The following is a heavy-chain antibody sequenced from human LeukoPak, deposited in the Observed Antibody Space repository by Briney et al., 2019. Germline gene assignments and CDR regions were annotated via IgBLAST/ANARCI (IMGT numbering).Heavy chain of an antibody. CDR2: IISSSNYI. CDR3: ARVPHAMVRGVIITEFYFDY. V-gene: IGHV3-21*01. D-gene: IGHD3-10*01. J-gene: IGHJ4*02. Sequence: PGGSLRLSCAASGLTFSSYSMNWVRQAPGKGLEWVSSIISSSNYIYYADSVKGRFTISRDNAKNSLYLQMNSLRAEDTAVYYCARVPHAMVRGVIITEFYFDYWGQGTLVTVSS. CDR1: GLTFSSYS.